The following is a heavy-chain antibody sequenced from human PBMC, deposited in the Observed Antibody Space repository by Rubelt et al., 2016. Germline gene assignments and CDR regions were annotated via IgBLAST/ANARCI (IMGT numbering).Heavy chain of an antibody. CDR3: ARDPIYGMDV. CDR1: GASLSTTTYF. V-gene: IGHV4-39*07. J-gene: IGHJ6*02. Sequence: QLQLQESGPGLVKPSETLSLTCTVSGASLSTTTYFWGWIRQPPGKGLEWIATIYYSGTTYYNASLKSRVTISVDKSKNQISLKLNSVTAADTAVYYCARDPIYGMDVWGQGTTVTVSS. CDR2: IYYSGTT.